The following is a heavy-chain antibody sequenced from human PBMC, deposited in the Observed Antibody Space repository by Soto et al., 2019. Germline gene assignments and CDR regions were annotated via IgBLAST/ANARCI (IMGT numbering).Heavy chain of an antibody. CDR1: GGSISSGGYS. CDR2: ISHSGST. J-gene: IGHJ4*02. D-gene: IGHD6-19*01. CDR3: ARGGLLPDY. V-gene: IGHV4-30-2*01. Sequence: SETLSLTCAVSGGSISSGGYSWSWIRQPPGKGLEWIGYISHSGSTYFNPSLKSRVTISVDRSKNQFSLKLSSVTAADTAVYYCARGGLLPDYWGQGTLVTGSS.